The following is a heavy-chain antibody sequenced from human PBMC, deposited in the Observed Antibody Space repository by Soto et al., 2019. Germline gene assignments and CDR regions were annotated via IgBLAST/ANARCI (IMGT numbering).Heavy chain of an antibody. J-gene: IGHJ3*02. V-gene: IGHV3-23*01. CDR1: GFTFSSYA. CDR3: AKDWGYCGGDCYSDAFDI. Sequence: RRLSCAASGFTFSSYAMSWVRQAPGKGLEWVSAISGSGGSTYYADSVKGRFTISRDNSKNTLYLQMNSLRAEDTAVYYCAKDWGYCGGDCYSDAFDIWGQGTMVTVPS. CDR2: ISGSGGST. D-gene: IGHD2-21*02.